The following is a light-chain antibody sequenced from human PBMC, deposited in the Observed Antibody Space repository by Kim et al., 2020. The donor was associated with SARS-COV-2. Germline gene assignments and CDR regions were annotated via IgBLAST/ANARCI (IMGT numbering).Light chain of an antibody. CDR3: AVWDDSLKQGV. J-gene: IGLJ3*02. V-gene: IGLV1-44*01. CDR1: SSNIGSNN. Sequence: QSVLTHPPSASGTPGQSVTISCSGSSSNIGSNNVVWYQQLPGAAPNLLIYSNNQRPSGIPDRFSGSRSGTSASLAISWLQSGDEAYYYCAVWDDSLKQGVFGGGTQLTVL. CDR2: SNN.